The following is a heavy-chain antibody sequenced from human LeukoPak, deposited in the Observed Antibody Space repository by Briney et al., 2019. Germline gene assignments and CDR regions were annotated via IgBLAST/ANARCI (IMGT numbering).Heavy chain of an antibody. CDR1: GYSFTNYG. D-gene: IGHD5-12*01. CDR2: ISAHNGKT. J-gene: IGHJ4*02. V-gene: IGHV1-18*04. Sequence: ASVKVSCKASGYSFTNYGVSWVRQAPGQGLEWLGWISAHNGKTDFSPRFHGRLILTTDTSTSTSYMELSSLRPDDTAVYYCARGSFGIVATIGGDYWGQGTLVTVSS. CDR3: ARGSFGIVATIGGDY.